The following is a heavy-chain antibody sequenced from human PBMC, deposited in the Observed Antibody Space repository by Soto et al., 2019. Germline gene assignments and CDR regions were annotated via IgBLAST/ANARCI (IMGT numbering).Heavy chain of an antibody. Sequence: PGGSLRLSCAASGFTFSKYDMHWVRQAAGKGLEWVSAICGGGSTYYADSVKGRFTISRENSKNTLYLQMNSLRAEDTAVYYCASRYLEHCFSSSCSAPYDYWGQGALVTVSS. V-gene: IGHV3-66*01. D-gene: IGHD2-2*01. J-gene: IGHJ4*02. CDR2: ICGGGST. CDR3: ASRYLEHCFSSSCSAPYDY. CDR1: GFTFSKYD.